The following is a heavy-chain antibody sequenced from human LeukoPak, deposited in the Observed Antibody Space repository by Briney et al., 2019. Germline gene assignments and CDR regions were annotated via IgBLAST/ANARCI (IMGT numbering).Heavy chain of an antibody. CDR1: GGTFISYA. J-gene: IGHJ5*02. D-gene: IGHD2-21*02. CDR2: IIPIFGTA. V-gene: IGHV1-69*06. Sequence: SVKVSCKASGGTFISYAISWVRQAPGQGLEWMGRIIPIFGTANYAQKFQGRVTITADKSTSTAYMELSSLRSEDTAVYYCARDPTVTAWVWFDPWGQGTLVTVSS. CDR3: ARDPTVTAWVWFDP.